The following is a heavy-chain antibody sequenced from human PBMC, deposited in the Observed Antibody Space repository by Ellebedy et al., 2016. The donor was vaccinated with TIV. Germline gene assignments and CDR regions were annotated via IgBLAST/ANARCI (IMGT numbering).Heavy chain of an antibody. CDR2: IIPILNIA. V-gene: IGHV1-69*04. Sequence: AASVTVSCKASGGTFSSYAINWVRQAPGQGLEWMGRIIPILNIANYAQKFQGRVTITADKSTSTAYMELSSLRSEDTTVYYCARDVAAAGSGYWGQGTLVTVSS. CDR3: ARDVAAAGSGY. D-gene: IGHD6-13*01. CDR1: GGTFSSYA. J-gene: IGHJ4*02.